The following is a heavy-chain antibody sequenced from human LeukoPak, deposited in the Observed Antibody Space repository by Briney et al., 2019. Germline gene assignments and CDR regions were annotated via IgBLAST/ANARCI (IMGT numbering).Heavy chain of an antibody. Sequence: SETLSLTCTVPGGSISSGGYYWSWIRQHPGKGLEWIGYIYYSGSTYYNPSLKSRVTISVDTSKNQFSLKLSSVTAADTAVYYCARFSGTYYYYYYGMDVWGQGTTVTVSS. CDR3: ARFSGTYYYYYYGMDV. J-gene: IGHJ6*02. CDR1: GGSISSGGYY. CDR2: IYYSGST. V-gene: IGHV4-31*03. D-gene: IGHD6-13*01.